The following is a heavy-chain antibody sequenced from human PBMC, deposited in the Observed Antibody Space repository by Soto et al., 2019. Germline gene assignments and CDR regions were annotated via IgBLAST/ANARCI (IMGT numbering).Heavy chain of an antibody. CDR1: GFTFSSYG. Sequence: QVQLVESGGGVVQPGRSLRLSCAASGFTFSSYGMHWVRQAPGKGLEWVAVISYDGSNKYYADSVKGRFTISRDNSKNTLELQMHSLRAEATAVDYCAKDHSGWSDYWGQGTLVTVSS. D-gene: IGHD6-19*01. J-gene: IGHJ4*02. CDR2: ISYDGSNK. V-gene: IGHV3-30*18. CDR3: AKDHSGWSDY.